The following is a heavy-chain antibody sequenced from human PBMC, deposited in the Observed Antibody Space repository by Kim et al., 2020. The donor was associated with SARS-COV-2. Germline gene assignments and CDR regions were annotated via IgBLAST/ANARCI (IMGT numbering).Heavy chain of an antibody. V-gene: IGHV4-34*01. CDR2: INHSGST. Sequence: SETLSLTCAVYGGSFSGYYWSWIRQPPGKGLEWIGEINHSGSTNYNPSLKSRVTISVDTSKNQFSLKLSSVTAADTAVYYCARWQQLVPSPKRRSYGMDVWGQGTTVTVSS. CDR1: GGSFSGYY. D-gene: IGHD6-13*01. J-gene: IGHJ6*02. CDR3: ARWQQLVPSPKRRSYGMDV.